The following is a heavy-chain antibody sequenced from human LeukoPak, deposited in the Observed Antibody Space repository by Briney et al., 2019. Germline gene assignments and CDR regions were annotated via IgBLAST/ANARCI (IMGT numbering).Heavy chain of an antibody. CDR1: GFTFSSYS. CDR3: ARDPMGYCGGDCSHFDY. V-gene: IGHV3-21*01. Sequence: GGSLRLSCAASGFTFSSYSMNWVRQAPGKGLEWVSSISSSSSYIYYADSVKGRFTISRDNAKNSLYLQMNSLRAEDTAVYYCARDPMGYCGGDCSHFDYWGQGTLVTVSS. J-gene: IGHJ4*02. CDR2: ISSSSSYI. D-gene: IGHD2-21*02.